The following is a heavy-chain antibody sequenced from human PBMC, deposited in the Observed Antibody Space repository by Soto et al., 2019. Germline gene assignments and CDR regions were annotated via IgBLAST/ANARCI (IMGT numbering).Heavy chain of an antibody. J-gene: IGHJ4*02. CDR2: INHSGST. D-gene: IGHD2-2*01. Sequence: PSETLSLTCAVYGGSFSGYYWSWIRQPPGKGLEWIGEINHSGSTNYNPSLKSRVTISVDTSKNQFSLKLSSVTAADTAVYYCARNPRRYCSSTSCYRGGAYYFDYWGQGTLVTVS. CDR3: ARNPRRYCSSTSCYRGGAYYFDY. V-gene: IGHV4-34*01. CDR1: GGSFSGYY.